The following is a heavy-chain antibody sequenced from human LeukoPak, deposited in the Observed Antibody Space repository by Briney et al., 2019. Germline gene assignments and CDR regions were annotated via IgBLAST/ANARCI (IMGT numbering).Heavy chain of an antibody. CDR2: INHSGST. CDR3: ARRYAFDI. CDR1: GGSFSGYY. Sequence: PSETLSLTCAVYGGSFSGYYWSWIRQPPGKGLEWIGEINHSGSTNYNPSLKSRVTISVDTSKNQFSLKLSPVTAADTAVYYCARRYAFDIWGQGTMVTVSS. J-gene: IGHJ3*02. V-gene: IGHV4-34*01.